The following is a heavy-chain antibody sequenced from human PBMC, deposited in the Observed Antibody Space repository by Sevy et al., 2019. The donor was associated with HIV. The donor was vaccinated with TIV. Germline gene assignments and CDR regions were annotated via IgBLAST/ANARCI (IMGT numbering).Heavy chain of an antibody. J-gene: IGHJ6*02. Sequence: GGYLRLSCAASGFIFTTYGMHWVRQAPGKGLEWVAIVSYDGSNKFYADSVKGRFTISRDNSKNTLYLQMNSLRTEDTAVYYCAKEICSSGGDLYYYGMDVWGQGTTVTVSS. V-gene: IGHV3-30*18. CDR1: GFIFTTYG. CDR3: AKEICSSGGDLYYYGMDV. D-gene: IGHD6-19*01. CDR2: VSYDGSNK.